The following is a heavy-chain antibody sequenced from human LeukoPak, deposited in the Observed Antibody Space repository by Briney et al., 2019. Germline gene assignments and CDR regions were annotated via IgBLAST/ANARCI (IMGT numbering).Heavy chain of an antibody. J-gene: IGHJ4*02. V-gene: IGHV1-58*02. CDR3: AKDKGHIAAAGTVFDY. CDR2: IVVGSGNT. CDR1: GFTFTSSA. D-gene: IGHD6-13*01. Sequence: TSVKVSCKASGFTFTSSAMQWVRQARGQRLEWIGWIVVGSGNTNYAQKFQERVTITRDMSTSTAYMELSSLRSEDTAVYYCAKDKGHIAAAGTVFDYWGQGTLVTVSS.